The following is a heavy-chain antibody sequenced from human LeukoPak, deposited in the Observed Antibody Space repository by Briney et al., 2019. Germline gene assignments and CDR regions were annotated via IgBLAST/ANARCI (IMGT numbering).Heavy chain of an antibody. Sequence: ASVKVSCKVSGYTLTELSMHWVRQAPGKGLEWMGGFDPEDGETIYAQKFQGRVTMTEDTSTDTAYMELSSLRSEDTAVYYCATQLERSGTFDYWGQGTLVTVSS. V-gene: IGHV1-24*01. D-gene: IGHD1-1*01. CDR3: ATQLERSGTFDY. CDR1: GYTLTELS. J-gene: IGHJ4*02. CDR2: FDPEDGET.